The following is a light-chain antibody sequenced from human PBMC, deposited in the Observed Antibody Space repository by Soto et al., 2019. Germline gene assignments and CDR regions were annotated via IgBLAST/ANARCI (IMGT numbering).Light chain of an antibody. CDR3: NAYTSTSTLYV. Sequence: QSALTQPASVSGSPGQSITISCTGTSSDLRGFKYVSWYQQHPGKAPKLILYGVSDRPSGVSNRFSGSKSGNTASLITSGLQAEDEADYYCNAYTSTSTLYVFGTGTKLTVL. CDR2: GVS. V-gene: IGLV2-14*01. J-gene: IGLJ1*01. CDR1: SSDLRGFKY.